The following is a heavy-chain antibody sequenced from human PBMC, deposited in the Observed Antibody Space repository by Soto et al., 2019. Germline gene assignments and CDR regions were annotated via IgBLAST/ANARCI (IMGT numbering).Heavy chain of an antibody. J-gene: IGHJ6*02. CDR1: GFTFSSHG. V-gene: IGHV3-30*18. CDR3: VKDLRTEPYGMGV. CDR2: IRNDESNK. Sequence: QVQLVESGGGVVQPGRSLRLSCEASGFTFSSHGMHWVRQAPGKGLEWVAVIRNDESNKQYGDSVKGRFTISRDNSKNTLYLQMDSLRVEDTAVYYCVKDLRTEPYGMGVWGQGTTVTVSS.